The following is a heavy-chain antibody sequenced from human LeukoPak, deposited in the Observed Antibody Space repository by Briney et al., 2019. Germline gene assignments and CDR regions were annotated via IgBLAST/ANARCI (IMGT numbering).Heavy chain of an antibody. CDR1: GFTFSDFY. CDR3: AKDKRSIMVRGVIDY. Sequence: GGSLRLSCAASGFTFSDFYMSWIRQAPGKGLEWVSSISNTGSIIYYADSVKGRFTISRDNAENSLYLQMNSLRAEDTALYYCAKDKRSIMVRGVIDYWGQGTLVTVSS. J-gene: IGHJ4*02. CDR2: ISNTGSII. V-gene: IGHV3-11*01. D-gene: IGHD3-10*01.